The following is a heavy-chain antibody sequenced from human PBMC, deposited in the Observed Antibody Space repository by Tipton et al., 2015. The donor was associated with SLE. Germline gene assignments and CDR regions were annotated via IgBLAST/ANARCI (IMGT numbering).Heavy chain of an antibody. J-gene: IGHJ3*02. Sequence: TLSLTCAVYGGSFSRYYWSWIRQPPGKGLEWTGEINHSGSTNNNPSPNRRVTISITTSKNQISLKLSSVTAAATAVYYCERVGETGNALDIWGQGTMVTVSS. CDR2: INHSGST. CDR1: GGSFSRYY. V-gene: IGHV4-34*01. D-gene: IGHD1-14*01. CDR3: ERVGETGNALDI.